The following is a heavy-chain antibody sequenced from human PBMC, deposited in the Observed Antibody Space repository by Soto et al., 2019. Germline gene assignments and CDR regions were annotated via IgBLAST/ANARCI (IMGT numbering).Heavy chain of an antibody. CDR3: AKSTWDDLPPSF. D-gene: IGHD1-26*01. CDR2: ISGSGGAT. CDR1: GFGLSSYA. J-gene: IGHJ4*02. V-gene: IGHV3-23*01. Sequence: PGGSLRLSCAASGFGLSSYAVSWVRQAPGKGLEWVSVISGSGGATYYADSVKGRFTISRDNSKNTLYLQMNSVRAEDTAVYYCAKSTWDDLPPSFWGQGTPVTVSS.